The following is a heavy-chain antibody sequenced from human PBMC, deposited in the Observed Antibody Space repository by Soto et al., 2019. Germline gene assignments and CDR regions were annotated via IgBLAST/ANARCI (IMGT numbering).Heavy chain of an antibody. Sequence: PSETLSLTCGVSGGSVISSSWWTWVRQSPVKGLEWLGEIYHAGSPNYNPSFQSRISISLDKSKNSFSLRLTSVTAADAAINYCARGSSFRGDFDIWGQGTTVTVSS. V-gene: IGHV4-4*02. CDR1: GGSVISSSW. D-gene: IGHD2-21*01. CDR3: ARGSSFRGDFDI. J-gene: IGHJ3*02. CDR2: IYHAGSP.